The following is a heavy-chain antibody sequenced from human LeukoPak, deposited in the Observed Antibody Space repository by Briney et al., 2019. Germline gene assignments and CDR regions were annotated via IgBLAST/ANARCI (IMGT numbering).Heavy chain of an antibody. Sequence: GGSLRLSCAASGFTFSSYAMSWVRQAPGKGLEWVSTISAGDSTYYPDSVKGRFIISRDNSKNTLYLQMNSLRAEDTAVYYCAKVRTGHYFDYWGQGTLVTVSS. J-gene: IGHJ4*02. CDR3: AKVRTGHYFDY. CDR2: ISAGDST. CDR1: GFTFSSYA. D-gene: IGHD3/OR15-3a*01. V-gene: IGHV3-23*01.